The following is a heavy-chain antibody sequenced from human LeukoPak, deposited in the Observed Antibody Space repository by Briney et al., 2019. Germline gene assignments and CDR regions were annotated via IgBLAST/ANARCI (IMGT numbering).Heavy chain of an antibody. D-gene: IGHD6-19*01. V-gene: IGHV3-9*01. CDR3: AKDVFGIAVAGTFFHY. Sequence: GGSLSLSCAASGFTFDDYAMHWVRQAAGKGREWVTGISWNSGSIGYAVSVKGRFTISRDNAKNSLYLQMNSLRAEDTALYYCAKDVFGIAVAGTFFHYWGQGTLVTVSS. J-gene: IGHJ4*02. CDR2: ISWNSGSI. CDR1: GFTFDDYA.